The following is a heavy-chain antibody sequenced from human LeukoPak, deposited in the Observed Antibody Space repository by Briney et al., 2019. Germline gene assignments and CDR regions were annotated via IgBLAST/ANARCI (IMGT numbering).Heavy chain of an antibody. CDR2: ISAYNGNT. CDR3: ARDLQAGPDY. Sequence: ASVKVSCKASGGTFSSHAISWVRQAPGQGLEWMGWISAYNGNTNYAQKLQGRVTMTTDTSTSTAYMELRSLRSDDTAVYYCARDLQAGPDYWGQGTLVTVSS. CDR1: GGTFSSHA. V-gene: IGHV1-18*01. D-gene: IGHD4-11*01. J-gene: IGHJ4*02.